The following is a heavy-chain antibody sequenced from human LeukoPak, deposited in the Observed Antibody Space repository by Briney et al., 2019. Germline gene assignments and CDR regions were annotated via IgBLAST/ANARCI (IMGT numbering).Heavy chain of an antibody. Sequence: PGGSLRLSCAASGFTFSSYEMNWVRQAPGKGLEWVSYISSSGSTIYYADSVKGRFTISRDNAKNSLYLQMNSLRAEDTAVYYCARVRTGDYYYYYMDVWGKGTTVTVSS. CDR1: GFTFSSYE. CDR2: ISSSGSTI. J-gene: IGHJ6*03. V-gene: IGHV3-48*03. D-gene: IGHD3/OR15-3a*01. CDR3: ARVRTGDYYYYYMDV.